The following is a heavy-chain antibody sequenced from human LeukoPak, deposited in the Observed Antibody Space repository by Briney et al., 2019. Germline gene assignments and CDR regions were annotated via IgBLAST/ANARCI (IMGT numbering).Heavy chain of an antibody. V-gene: IGHV1-46*01. D-gene: IGHD6-13*01. CDR2: INPSGGST. CDR3: ARAEVEYSSRWYYFDY. J-gene: IGHJ4*02. Sequence: ASVKVSCKASGYTFTSYYMHWVRQAPGQGLEWMGIINPSGGSTSYAQKFQGRVTMTRDTSTSTVYMELSSLRSEDTAVYYCARAEVEYSSRWYYFDYWGQGTLVTVSS. CDR1: GYTFTSYY.